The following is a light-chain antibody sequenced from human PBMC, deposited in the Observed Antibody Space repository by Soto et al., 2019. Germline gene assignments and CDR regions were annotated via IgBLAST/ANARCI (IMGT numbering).Light chain of an antibody. Sequence: EIVLTQSPATLSFSPGERATLSCRASQSVSSYLAWYQQKPGQAPRLLIYDTSNRATGIPARFSGSGSGTDFTLTISSLEPEDFAVYYCQQRRNWPLTFGGGTKVDIK. V-gene: IGKV3-11*01. CDR3: QQRRNWPLT. CDR2: DTS. CDR1: QSVSSY. J-gene: IGKJ4*01.